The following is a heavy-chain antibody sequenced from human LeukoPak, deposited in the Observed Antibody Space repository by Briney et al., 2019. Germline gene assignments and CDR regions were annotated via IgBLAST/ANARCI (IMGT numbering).Heavy chain of an antibody. D-gene: IGHD3-10*01. CDR3: ARDSGSSASF. CDR2: IYYSGST. Sequence: PSETLSLTCTVSGGSISSSSYYWGWIRQPPGKGLEWIGSIYYSGSTYYNPSLKSRVTISVDTSKNQFSLKLSSVTAADTAVYYCARDSGSSASFWGQGTLVTVSS. V-gene: IGHV4-39*07. CDR1: GGSISSSSYY. J-gene: IGHJ4*02.